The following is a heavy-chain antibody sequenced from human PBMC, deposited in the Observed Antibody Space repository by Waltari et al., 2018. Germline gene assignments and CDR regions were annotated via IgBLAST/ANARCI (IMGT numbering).Heavy chain of an antibody. J-gene: IGHJ4*02. CDR2: INGDGTTT. V-gene: IGHV3-74*01. Sequence: EVQLVESGGGLVQPGGSVRLSCAASGFTFSRYWMPWVRQAPGKGLVWVSCINGDGTTTKYADSVKGRFTISRDNAKNTLYLQMNSLRAEDTAVYYCARLTMVSNNDYWGQGTLVTVSS. CDR3: ARLTMVSNNDY. D-gene: IGHD1-20*01. CDR1: GFTFSRYW.